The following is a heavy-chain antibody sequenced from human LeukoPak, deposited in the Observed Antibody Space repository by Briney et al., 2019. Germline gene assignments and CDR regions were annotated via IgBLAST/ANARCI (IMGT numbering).Heavy chain of an antibody. D-gene: IGHD3-9*01. V-gene: IGHV4-38-2*02. CDR3: ARAIPNGYFDWFPPDY. CDR2: IYHSGNT. Sequence: SETLSLTCTVSGYSISSGYYWGWIRQPPGKGLEWIGSIYHSGNTYYNPSLKSRVTISVDTSKNQFSLKLSSVTAADTAVYYCARAIPNGYFDWFPPDYWGQGTLVTVSS. CDR1: GYSISSGYY. J-gene: IGHJ4*02.